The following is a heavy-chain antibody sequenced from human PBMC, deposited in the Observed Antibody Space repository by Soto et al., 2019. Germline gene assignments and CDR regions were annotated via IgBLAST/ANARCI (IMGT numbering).Heavy chain of an antibody. CDR3: AREEGGYCSSTSCYTARWFDP. CDR1: GFTFSSYS. D-gene: IGHD2-2*02. V-gene: IGHV3-21*01. CDR2: ISSSSSYI. J-gene: IGHJ5*02. Sequence: GSLRLSCAASGFTFSSYSMNWVRQAPGKGLEWVSSISSSSSYIYYADSVKGRFTISRDNAKNSLYLQMNSLRAEDTAVYYCAREEGGYCSSTSCYTARWFDPWGQGTLVTVSS.